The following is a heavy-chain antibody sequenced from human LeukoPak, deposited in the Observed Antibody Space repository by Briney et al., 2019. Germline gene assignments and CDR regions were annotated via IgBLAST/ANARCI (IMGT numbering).Heavy chain of an antibody. V-gene: IGHV3-33*01. J-gene: IGHJ4*02. CDR3: ARDKGPYYFDQ. CDR2: IWNDGSQK. Sequence: PGGSLRLSCAASGXTFSSYGMHWVRQAPGKGLEWVAVIWNDGSQKYYADSVKGRFTISRDNSKNTLYLQMNSLRAEDTAVYYCARDKGPYYFDQWGQGTLLTVSS. CDR1: GXTFSSYG.